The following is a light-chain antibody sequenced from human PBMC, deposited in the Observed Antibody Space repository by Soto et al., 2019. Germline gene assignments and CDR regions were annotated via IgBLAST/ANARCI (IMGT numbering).Light chain of an antibody. J-gene: IGKJ2*01. CDR1: QTISNN. Sequence: EIVMTQSPATLSVSPGEGATLSCRASQTISNNLAWYQQKPGQAPRLLMYGASTRATGTPARFGGSRSGTEFTLTISSLQSEDFAVYYCQQYNTWPPHTFGQGTKLEIK. CDR3: QQYNTWPPHT. V-gene: IGKV3D-15*01. CDR2: GAS.